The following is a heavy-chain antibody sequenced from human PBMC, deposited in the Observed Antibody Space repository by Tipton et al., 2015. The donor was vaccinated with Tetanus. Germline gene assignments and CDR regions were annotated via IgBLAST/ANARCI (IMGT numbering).Heavy chain of an antibody. CDR3: ARGVWFGPGPRYYFDY. V-gene: IGHV4-34*01. CDR2: INLSGRT. D-gene: IGHD3-10*01. J-gene: IGHJ4*02. CDR1: GGSFSGHY. Sequence: TLSLTCAVYGGSFSGHYWSWIRQPPGKGLEWIGEINLSGRTNYNSSLKSRVTMSLDTSKKQFSLSLNSVTAADTAVYFCARGVWFGPGPRYYFDYWGQGTLVTVSS.